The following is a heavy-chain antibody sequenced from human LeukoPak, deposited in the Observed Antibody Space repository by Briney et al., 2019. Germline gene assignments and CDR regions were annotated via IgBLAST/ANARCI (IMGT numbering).Heavy chain of an antibody. V-gene: IGHV4-59*08. CDR2: IYYSGST. Sequence: SETLSLTCTVSGGSISSYYWSWIRQPPGKGLEWIGYIYYSGSTNYNPSLKSRVTISVDTSKNQFSLKLSSVTAADTAVYYCARHWGIAAAGTRSDYWGQGTLVTVSS. D-gene: IGHD6-13*01. J-gene: IGHJ4*02. CDR1: GGSISSYY. CDR3: ARHWGIAAAGTRSDY.